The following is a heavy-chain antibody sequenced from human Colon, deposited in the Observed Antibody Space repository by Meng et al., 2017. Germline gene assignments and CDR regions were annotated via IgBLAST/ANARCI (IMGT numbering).Heavy chain of an antibody. Sequence: GASLMISCAASGFTFSIYGMHWVRQAPGKVLEWVAVIWYDGSNKYYADSVKGRFTISRDNSKNTLYMQMNSLRAEDTAVYYCARAQYYYDSSGYWTPYYFDYWGQGTLVTVSS. D-gene: IGHD3-22*01. J-gene: IGHJ4*02. CDR1: GFTFSIYG. CDR2: IWYDGSNK. V-gene: IGHV3-33*01. CDR3: ARAQYYYDSSGYWTPYYFDY.